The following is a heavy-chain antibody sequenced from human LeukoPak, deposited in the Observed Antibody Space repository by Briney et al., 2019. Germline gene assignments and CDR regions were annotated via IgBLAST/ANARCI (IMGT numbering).Heavy chain of an antibody. D-gene: IGHD3-10*01. CDR2: ICSSERP. CDR3: ARASPGAIYYYGVDV. V-gene: IGHV4-4*07. J-gene: IGHJ6*02. Sequence: SETLSLTCIVSGASISSYSWYWIRQSAGKGLEWIGHICSSERPKYSPSLKSRVTISEDTSKNQFSLRLSSVTAADTAVYYCARASPGAIYYYGVDVWGQGTTVTVSS. CDR1: GASISSYS.